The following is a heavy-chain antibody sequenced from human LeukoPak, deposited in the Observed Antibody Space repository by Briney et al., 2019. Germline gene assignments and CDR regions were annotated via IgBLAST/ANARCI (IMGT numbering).Heavy chain of an antibody. Sequence: PGESLKISCKGSGYSFTNYWLGLVRQMPGKGLELMGMFYPLHSNTRSNPSFQRKVTFSAAKSVNTAYLQWSSLQASDTAIYYCARLSITTSLRLYYFYYWGQGTRVIVPS. V-gene: IGHV5-51*01. J-gene: IGHJ4*02. CDR3: ARLSITTSLRLYYFYY. D-gene: IGHD2/OR15-2a*01. CDR2: FYPLHSNT. CDR1: GYSFTNYW.